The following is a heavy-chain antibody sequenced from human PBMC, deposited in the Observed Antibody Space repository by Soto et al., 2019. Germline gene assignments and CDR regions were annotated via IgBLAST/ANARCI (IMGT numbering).Heavy chain of an antibody. D-gene: IGHD2-8*01. Sequence: PSETLSLTCNVSGGSINSYYWSWIRQPAGKGLEWIGRISSGGRAIYNPSLKSRVTISVDTSKNRFSLRLTSVTAADTAVYFCARDAYPNWFDCWGQGTLVTVSS. CDR3: ARDAYPNWFDC. J-gene: IGHJ5*01. CDR2: ISSGGRA. CDR1: GGSINSYY. V-gene: IGHV4-4*07.